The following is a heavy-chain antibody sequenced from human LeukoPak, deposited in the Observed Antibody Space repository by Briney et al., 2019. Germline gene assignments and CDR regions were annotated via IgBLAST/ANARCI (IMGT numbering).Heavy chain of an antibody. V-gene: IGHV3-21*01. Sequence: GGSLRLSCAASGFTFSSYSMNWVRQAPGKGLEWVSSISSSSSYTYYADSVKGRFTISRDNAKNSLYLQMNSLRAEDTAVYYCARDAALGSSSWYNWFDPWGQGTLVTVSS. CDR1: GFTFSSYS. CDR3: ARDAALGSSSWYNWFDP. J-gene: IGHJ5*02. CDR2: ISSSSSYT. D-gene: IGHD6-13*01.